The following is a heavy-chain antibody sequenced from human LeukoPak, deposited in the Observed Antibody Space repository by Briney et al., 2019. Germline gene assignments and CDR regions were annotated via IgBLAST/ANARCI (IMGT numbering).Heavy chain of an antibody. J-gene: IGHJ4*02. CDR2: ISGSGLRT. CDR1: GFIFSNYA. Sequence: GGSVRLSCAASGFIFSNYAMAWVRQPPGKGLEWVSAISGSGLRTNYADSARGRFIISRDNSKNTVDLQIDSLRAEDTAIYYCARGWMVKYYFDYWGQGTLVTVSS. V-gene: IGHV3-23*01. D-gene: IGHD6-19*01. CDR3: ARGWMVKYYFDY.